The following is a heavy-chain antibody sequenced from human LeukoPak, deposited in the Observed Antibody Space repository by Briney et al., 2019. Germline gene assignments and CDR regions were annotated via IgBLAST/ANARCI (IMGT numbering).Heavy chain of an antibody. Sequence: AGGSLTLSCAASGFTFSSYSMNWVRQAPGKGLGWVSSISSSSSYIYYADSVKGRFTTSRDNAKNSLYLQMNSLRAEDTAVYYCARDSGYNRNDPPDYWGQGTLVTVSS. J-gene: IGHJ4*02. CDR1: GFTFSSYS. CDR2: ISSSSSYI. V-gene: IGHV3-21*01. D-gene: IGHD1-1*01. CDR3: ARDSGYNRNDPPDY.